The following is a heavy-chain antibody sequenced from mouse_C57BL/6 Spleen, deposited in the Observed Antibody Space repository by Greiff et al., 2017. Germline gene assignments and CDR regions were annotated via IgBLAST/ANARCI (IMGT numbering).Heavy chain of an antibody. CDR1: GYAFSSSW. CDR2: IYPGDGDT. CDR3: AAEGVTTVELYAMDY. Sequence: VQLQESGPELVKPGASVKISCKASGYAFSSSWMNWVKQRPGKGLEWIGRIYPGDGDTNYNGKFKGKATLTADKSSSTAYMQLSSLTSEDYAVYFCAAEGVTTVELYAMDYWGQGTSVTVSS. D-gene: IGHD1-1*01. J-gene: IGHJ4*01. V-gene: IGHV1-82*01.